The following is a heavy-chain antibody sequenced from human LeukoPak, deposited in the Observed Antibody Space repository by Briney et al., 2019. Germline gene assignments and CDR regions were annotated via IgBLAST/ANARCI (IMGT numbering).Heavy chain of an antibody. CDR1: GGSFSGYY. V-gene: IGHV4-34*01. J-gene: IGHJ6*02. Sequence: PSETLSLTCAVYGGSFSGYYWSWIRQPPGKGLEWIGEIYHSGSTNYNPSLKSRVTISVDKSKNQFSLKLSSVTAADTAVYYCARKKYCSSTSCYHYYYYYYGMDVWGQGTTVTASS. CDR2: IYHSGST. D-gene: IGHD2-2*01. CDR3: ARKKYCSSTSCYHYYYYYYGMDV.